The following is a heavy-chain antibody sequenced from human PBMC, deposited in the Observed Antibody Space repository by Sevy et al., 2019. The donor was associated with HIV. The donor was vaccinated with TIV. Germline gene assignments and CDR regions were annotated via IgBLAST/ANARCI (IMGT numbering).Heavy chain of an antibody. CDR2: ISYDGSNK. CDR3: ARASHMITFGGVIVIDGIDY. Sequence: GESLKISCTASGLTFSNYAIHWVRQAPGKGLEWVAVISYDGSNKDYADSVKGRFAISRDNSKNTLYLQMNSLRVEDTAVYYRARASHMITFGGVIVIDGIDYWGQGTLVTVSS. V-gene: IGHV3-30*09. J-gene: IGHJ4*02. CDR1: GLTFSNYA. D-gene: IGHD3-16*02.